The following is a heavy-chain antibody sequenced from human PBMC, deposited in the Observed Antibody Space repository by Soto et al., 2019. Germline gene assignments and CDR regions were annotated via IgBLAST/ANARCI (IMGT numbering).Heavy chain of an antibody. Sequence: SETLSLTCTVAGGSISSTNYYWIWIRKPPGKCLEWIGNIYYSGSTYYNPSLKSRFTISVDTSKNQCSRKLSSVTAPDTAVYYCARHSLSIVVVPARDDGMEVWGQGTTVTVSS. CDR3: ARHSLSIVVVPARDDGMEV. V-gene: IGHV4-39*01. D-gene: IGHD2-2*01. J-gene: IGHJ6*02. CDR1: GGSISSTNYY. CDR2: IYYSGST.